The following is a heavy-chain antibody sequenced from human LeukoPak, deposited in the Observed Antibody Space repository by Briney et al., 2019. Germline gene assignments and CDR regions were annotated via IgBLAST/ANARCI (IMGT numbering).Heavy chain of an antibody. CDR1: GGSISNDY. J-gene: IGHJ5*02. V-gene: IGHV4-59*08. CDR2: IYYSGST. CDR3: ARRSIQGWFDP. Sequence: PSETLSLTCTVSGGSISNDYWSWIRQPPGKGLEYIGYIYYSGSTNYNPSLKSRVTISVDTSKNQFSLKLSSVTAADTALYYCARRSIQGWFDPWGQGTLVTVSS. D-gene: IGHD5-18*01.